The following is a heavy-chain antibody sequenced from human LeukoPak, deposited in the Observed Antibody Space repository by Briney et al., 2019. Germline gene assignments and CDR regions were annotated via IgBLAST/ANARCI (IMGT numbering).Heavy chain of an antibody. J-gene: IGHJ4*02. V-gene: IGHV3-21*01. CDR1: GFTFSNYR. D-gene: IGHD4-23*01. CDR3: ARGGVSVGGNFDY. Sequence: GGSLRLSCAASGFTFSNYRMNWVRQAPGKGLEWVSSISSTSTYIYYADSMKGRFTISRDNANNSLFLQMNSLRAEDTAVYYCARGGVSVGGNFDYWGQGTLVTVSS. CDR2: ISSTSTYI.